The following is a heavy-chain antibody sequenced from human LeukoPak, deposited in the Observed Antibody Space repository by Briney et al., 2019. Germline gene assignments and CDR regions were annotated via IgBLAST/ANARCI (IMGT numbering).Heavy chain of an antibody. CDR3: ARGGWSLIDY. Sequence: SETLSLTCTVAGGSISSYFWSWIRQPPGKGLEWIGYIYYSGSTNYNPSLKSRVTISVDTSKNQFSLKLSSVTAADTAVYYCARGGWSLIDYWGQGTLVTVSS. J-gene: IGHJ4*02. CDR2: IYYSGST. V-gene: IGHV4-59*01. CDR1: GGSISSYF.